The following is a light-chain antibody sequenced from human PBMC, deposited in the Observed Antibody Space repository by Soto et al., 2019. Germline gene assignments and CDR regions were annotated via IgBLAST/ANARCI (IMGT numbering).Light chain of an antibody. CDR1: QSISAS. Sequence: DIQMTQSPSTLSASVGERVTITCRASQSISASLAWYQQKPGKAPKPLIYKASSLETGFPSRFSGSGSGTDFTLTISNLQPDDFATYFCEHMATFGQGTKVEIK. CDR3: EHMAT. V-gene: IGKV1-5*03. J-gene: IGKJ1*01. CDR2: KAS.